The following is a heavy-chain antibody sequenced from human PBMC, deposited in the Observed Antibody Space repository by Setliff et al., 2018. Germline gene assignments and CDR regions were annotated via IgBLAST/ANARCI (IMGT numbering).Heavy chain of an antibody. CDR1: GITFTSYA. CDR2: VSVSGDNT. J-gene: IGHJ6*02. Sequence: GGSLRLSCVASGITFTSYAMSWVRQAPGKGLEWVSTVSVSGDNTYYTDSVKGRFTTSRDNSKNTVSLQMSSLRAEDTAIYFCAREYYDSSGFSYGMDVWGQGTTVTVSS. CDR3: AREYYDSSGFSYGMDV. V-gene: IGHV3-23*01. D-gene: IGHD3-22*01.